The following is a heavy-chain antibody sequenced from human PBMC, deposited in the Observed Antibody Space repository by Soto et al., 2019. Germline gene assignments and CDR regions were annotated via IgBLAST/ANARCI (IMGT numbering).Heavy chain of an antibody. CDR1: GLTVSSYA. D-gene: IGHD5-12*01. Sequence: GGSLRLSCAASGLTVSSYAMSWVRQAPGKGLEWVSTIGGSAGSTFYADSVKGRFTLSRDSSKNTLYLQMNSLRAEDTALYYCAKGGRGVATMVDYWGQGTLVTAPQ. J-gene: IGHJ4*02. V-gene: IGHV3-23*01. CDR3: AKGGRGVATMVDY. CDR2: IGGSAGST.